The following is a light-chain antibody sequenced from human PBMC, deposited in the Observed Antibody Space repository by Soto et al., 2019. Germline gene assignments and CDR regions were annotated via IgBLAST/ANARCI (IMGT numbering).Light chain of an antibody. V-gene: IGKV3-15*01. CDR1: QSVSSN. CDR2: GAS. Sequence: EIVMTQSPATLSVSPGERATLSCRASQSVSSNLAWYQQKPDQAPRLLIYGASTRATGIPARFSGSGSGTDFTLTISSLQSEDFAVYYCQQYNNWTPYTFGQGTKLEIK. CDR3: QQYNNWTPYT. J-gene: IGKJ2*01.